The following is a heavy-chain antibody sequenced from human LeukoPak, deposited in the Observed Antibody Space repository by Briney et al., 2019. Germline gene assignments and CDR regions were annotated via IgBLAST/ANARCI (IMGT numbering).Heavy chain of an antibody. CDR2: ISSSSSTI. CDR3: ARDEWGAAAAN. CDR1: GFTFSSYS. Sequence: GGSLRLSCAASGFTFSSYSMNWVRQAPGKGLEWVSYISSSSSTIYYADSVKGRFTISRDNAENSLYLQMNSLRAEDTALYYCARDEWGAAAANWGQGTLVTVSS. V-gene: IGHV3-48*01. J-gene: IGHJ4*02. D-gene: IGHD6-13*01.